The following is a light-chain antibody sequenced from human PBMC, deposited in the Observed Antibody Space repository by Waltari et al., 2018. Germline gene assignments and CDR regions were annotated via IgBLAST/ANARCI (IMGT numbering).Light chain of an antibody. CDR3: VSPGGANNFWV. Sequence: QSALTQPPSASGSPGQSVTISCTGTSSDVGAYDPVSWYQPHPHKAPKLLIYDVNRRPSGVPDRFSGSKSGNTAALTVSGLQADDEAHYYCVSPGGANNFWVFGGGTMLTVL. J-gene: IGLJ3*02. CDR1: SSDVGAYDP. CDR2: DVN. V-gene: IGLV2-8*01.